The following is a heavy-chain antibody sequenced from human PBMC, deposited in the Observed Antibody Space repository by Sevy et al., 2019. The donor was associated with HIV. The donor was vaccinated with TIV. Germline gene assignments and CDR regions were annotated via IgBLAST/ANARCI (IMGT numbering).Heavy chain of an antibody. CDR3: AGENAWGRGYS. V-gene: IGHV4-59*08. Sequence: SETLSLTCTVSGGSITSLYWNWIRQPPGKGLEWIANIYYNGHINYNPSLNSRVTLSLDTSKNQLSRRLSSVTAADTAMYYCAGENAWGRGYSWGQGTLVTVSS. J-gene: IGHJ4*02. CDR2: IYYNGHI. CDR1: GGSITSLY. D-gene: IGHD1-26*01.